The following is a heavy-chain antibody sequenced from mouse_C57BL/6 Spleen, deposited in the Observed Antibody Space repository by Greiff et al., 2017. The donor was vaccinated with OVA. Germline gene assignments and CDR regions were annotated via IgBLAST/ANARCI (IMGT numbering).Heavy chain of an antibody. D-gene: IGHD2-2*01. V-gene: IGHV1-5*01. J-gene: IGHJ2*01. Sequence: EVQLQQSGTVLARPGASVKMSCKTSGYTFTSYWMHWVKQRPGQGLEWIGAIYPGNSDTSYNQKFKGKAKLTAVTSASTAYMELSSLTNEDSAVYYCTRGGSTMVTMAYYFDYWGQGTTLTVSS. CDR3: TRGGSTMVTMAYYFDY. CDR1: GYTFTSYW. CDR2: IYPGNSDT.